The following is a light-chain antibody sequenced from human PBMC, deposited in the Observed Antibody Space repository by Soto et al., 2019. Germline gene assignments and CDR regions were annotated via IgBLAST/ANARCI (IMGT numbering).Light chain of an antibody. CDR1: QSVGSN. Sequence: EIVMTQSPDTLSVSPGERATLTCRASQSVGSNLAWYRQKPGQAPRLLIHGASTRVTGIPVRFSGSGSGTEFTLTISSLQSEDFAVYYCQQYNNWPPLTFGGGTKVEIK. J-gene: IGKJ4*01. CDR2: GAS. V-gene: IGKV3-15*01. CDR3: QQYNNWPPLT.